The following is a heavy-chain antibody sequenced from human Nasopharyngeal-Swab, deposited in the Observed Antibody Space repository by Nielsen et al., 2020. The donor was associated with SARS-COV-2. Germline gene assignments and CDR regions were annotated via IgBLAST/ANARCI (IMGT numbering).Heavy chain of an antibody. J-gene: IGHJ3*02. V-gene: IGHV3-53*01. Sequence: GGSLRLSCAASGFTFNYFGMHWVRQAPGKGLEWVSVIYRDGGTYYVDSVKGRFTISRDNSKDTLYLQMNRMRVEDTAIYYCASDGLSLNTFENWGQGTMVTVSS. CDR3: ASDGLSLNTFEN. CDR1: GFTFNYFG. CDR2: IYRDGGT. D-gene: IGHD2/OR15-2a*01.